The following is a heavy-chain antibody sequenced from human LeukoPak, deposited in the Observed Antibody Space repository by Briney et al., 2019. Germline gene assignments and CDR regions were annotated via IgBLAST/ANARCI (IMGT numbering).Heavy chain of an antibody. Sequence: GASVKVSCKVSGKTLSDLSIHWLRQPPGKGLEWLGGSDPEDGERIYAQMFQGRVTMTEDTSIDTAYMELSRLRSDDTAVYYCARAENHGYCSGGSCYSNTNWFDPWGQGTLVTVSS. CDR1: GKTLSDLS. J-gene: IGHJ5*02. CDR2: SDPEDGER. V-gene: IGHV1-24*01. D-gene: IGHD2-15*01. CDR3: ARAENHGYCSGGSCYSNTNWFDP.